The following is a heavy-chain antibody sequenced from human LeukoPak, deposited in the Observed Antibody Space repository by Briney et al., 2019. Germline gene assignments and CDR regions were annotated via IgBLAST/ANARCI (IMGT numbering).Heavy chain of an antibody. D-gene: IGHD3-10*01. J-gene: IGHJ4*02. CDR3: AKDLRAYYYGSGSFDY. Sequence: GRSLRLSCAASGFTFSSYGMHWVRQAPGKGLEGVAVISYDGSNKYYADSVEGRFTISRDNSKNPLYLQMNSLRAEDTAVYYCAKDLRAYYYGSGSFDYWGQGALVTVSS. CDR2: ISYDGSNK. CDR1: GFTFSSYG. V-gene: IGHV3-30*18.